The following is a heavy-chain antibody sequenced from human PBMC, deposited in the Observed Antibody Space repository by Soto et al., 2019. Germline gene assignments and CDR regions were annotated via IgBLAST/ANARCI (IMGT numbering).Heavy chain of an antibody. J-gene: IGHJ3*02. V-gene: IGHV1-69*02. D-gene: IGHD1-26*01. CDR1: GGTFSSYT. Sequence: GASVKVSCKASGGTFSSYTISWVRQAPGQGLEWMGRIIPILGIANYAQKFQGRVTITADKSTSTAYMELSSLRSEDTAVYYCARSLPTDVAPMWAFAIWGQGTMVPVSS. CDR2: IIPILGIA. CDR3: ARSLPTDVAPMWAFAI.